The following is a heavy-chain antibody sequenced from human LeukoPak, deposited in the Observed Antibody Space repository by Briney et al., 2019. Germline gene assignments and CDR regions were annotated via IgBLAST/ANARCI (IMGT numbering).Heavy chain of an antibody. Sequence: GGSLRLSCAASGFTFSSYSMNWVRQAPGKGLEWVSSISSSSSYIYYADSVKGRFTISRDNAKNSLYLQMNSLRAEDTAVYYCARDARQGYCSSTSCYKAFDIWGQGTMVTVSS. J-gene: IGHJ3*02. CDR2: ISSSSSYI. V-gene: IGHV3-21*01. CDR3: ARDARQGYCSSTSCYKAFDI. D-gene: IGHD2-2*02. CDR1: GFTFSSYS.